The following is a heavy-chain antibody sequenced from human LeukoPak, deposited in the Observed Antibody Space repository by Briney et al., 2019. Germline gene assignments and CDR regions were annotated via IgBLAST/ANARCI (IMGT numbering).Heavy chain of an antibody. CDR2: ISAYNGNT. J-gene: IGHJ6*03. CDR1: GYTFTSYG. CDR3: ARDQGVPAAMGYYYYYMDV. V-gene: IGHV1-18*01. Sequence: ASVKVSCKASGYTFTSYGISWVRQAPGQGLEWMGWISAYNGNTNYAQKLQGRVTMTTDTSRSTAYMELRSLRSDDTAVYYCARDQGVPAAMGYYYYYMDVWGKGTTVTVSS. D-gene: IGHD2-2*01.